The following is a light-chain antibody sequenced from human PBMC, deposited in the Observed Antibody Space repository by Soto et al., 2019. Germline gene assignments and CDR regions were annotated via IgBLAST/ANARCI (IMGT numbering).Light chain of an antibody. Sequence: EIVLTQSPGTLSLSPGERATLSCRASQSVSSAYLAWYQQKPGQAPRLLIYGASSRATGIPDRFSGSESGTDFTLTISSLEPEDFAVYYCQLYRTCFRVTFGPGTQVDVK. CDR2: GAS. CDR3: QLYRTCFRVT. J-gene: IGKJ3*01. CDR1: QSVSSAY. V-gene: IGKV3-20*01.